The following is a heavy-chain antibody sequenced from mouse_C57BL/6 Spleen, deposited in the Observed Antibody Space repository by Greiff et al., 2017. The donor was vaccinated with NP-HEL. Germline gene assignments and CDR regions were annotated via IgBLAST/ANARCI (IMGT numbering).Heavy chain of an antibody. J-gene: IGHJ2*01. D-gene: IGHD2-2*01. CDR2: IHPNSGST. CDR1: GYTFTSYW. V-gene: IGHV1-64*01. Sequence: QVQLQQPGAELVKPGASVKLSCKASGYTFTSYWMHWVKQRPGPGLEWIGMIHPNSGSTNYNEKFKSKATLTVDKSSSTAYMQLSSLTSEDSAVYYCAREWLRRDYFDYWGQGTTLTVSS. CDR3: AREWLRRDYFDY.